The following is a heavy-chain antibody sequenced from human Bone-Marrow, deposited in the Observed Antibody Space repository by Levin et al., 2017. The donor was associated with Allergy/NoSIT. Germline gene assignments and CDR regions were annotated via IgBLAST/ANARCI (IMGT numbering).Heavy chain of an antibody. Sequence: LRLSCAVSGGSISSGGYSWSWIRQPPGKGLEGIGYIYESGSTYYNPSLKSRVTISVDRSKNQFSLKLTSVTAADTAVYYCVRRDAYDYYFDYWGQGILVTVSS. CDR3: VRRDAYDYYFDY. V-gene: IGHV4-30-2*01. D-gene: IGHD5-24*01. CDR1: GGSISSGGYS. CDR2: IYESGST. J-gene: IGHJ4*02.